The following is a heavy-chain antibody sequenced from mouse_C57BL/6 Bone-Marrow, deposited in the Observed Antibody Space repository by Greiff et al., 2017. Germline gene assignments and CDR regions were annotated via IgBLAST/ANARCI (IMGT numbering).Heavy chain of an antibody. Sequence: QVTLKVCGPGILQSSQTLSLTCSFSGFSLSTSGMGVSWLRQPSGKGLEWLAHSYWDADTRYNPTPKSRLTISKNTSRNQVFLKITSVDTADTATYYCARRSYDDDEKAMDYWCQGTAVTVSA. J-gene: IGHJ4*01. D-gene: IGHD2-4*01. V-gene: IGHV8-12*01. CDR1: GFSLSTSGMG. CDR3: ARRSYDDDEKAMDY. CDR2: SYWDADT.